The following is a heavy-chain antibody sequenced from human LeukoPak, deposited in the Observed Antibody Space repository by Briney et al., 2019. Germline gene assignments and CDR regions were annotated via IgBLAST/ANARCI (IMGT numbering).Heavy chain of an antibody. J-gene: IGHJ3*02. CDR1: GFTFDDYA. D-gene: IGHD2-21*02. CDR2: ISWNSGSI. V-gene: IGHV3-9*03. CDR3: AKVWDGGDDFAFDI. Sequence: GGSLRLSCAASGFTFDDYAMHWVRQAPGKGLEWVSGISWNSGSIGYADSVKGRFTISRDNAKNSLYLQMNSLRAEDMALYYCAKVWDGGDDFAFDIWGQGTMVTVSS.